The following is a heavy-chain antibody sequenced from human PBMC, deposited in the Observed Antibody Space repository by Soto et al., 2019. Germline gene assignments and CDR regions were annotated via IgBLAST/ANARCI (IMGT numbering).Heavy chain of an antibody. CDR1: GFTFSTYG. Sequence: GGSLRLSCAASGFTFSTYGMHWVRQAPGKGLEWVAPIWSDGTNKYYADSVKGRFTISRDNSKKTLYLQMNSLRAEDTAVYYCVRVFDTYYFDLWGQGNMVTVSS. CDR2: IWSDGTNK. CDR3: VRVFDTYYFDL. D-gene: IGHD3-9*01. V-gene: IGHV3-33*01. J-gene: IGHJ4*02.